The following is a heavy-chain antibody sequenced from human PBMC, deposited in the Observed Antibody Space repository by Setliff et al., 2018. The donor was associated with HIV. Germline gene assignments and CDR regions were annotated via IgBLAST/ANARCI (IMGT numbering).Heavy chain of an antibody. D-gene: IGHD4-17*01. CDR3: ARGRGYGDYYYYYMDV. CDR2: INPSSGST. CDR1: GYSFTTSG. V-gene: IGHV1-46*01. J-gene: IGHJ6*03. Sequence: ASVKVSCKASGYSFTTSGVSWVRQAPGQGLEWMGIINPSSGSTSYAQKFQGRVTMTRDTSTSTVYMELSSLRSEDTAVYYCARGRGYGDYYYYYMDVWGKGTTVTVSS.